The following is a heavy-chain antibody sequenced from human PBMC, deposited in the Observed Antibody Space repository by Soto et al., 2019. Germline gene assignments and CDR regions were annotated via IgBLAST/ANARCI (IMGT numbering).Heavy chain of an antibody. Sequence: EVQLVESGGGLVQPGGSLRLSCAASGFTFSSYWMHWVRQAPGKGLVWVSRINSDGSSTSYADSLKGRFTISRDNAKNTLYLQMNSLRAEDTALYYCARAGGGGPHFDYWGQGTVVTVSS. CDR2: INSDGSST. CDR1: GFTFSSYW. V-gene: IGHV3-74*01. CDR3: ARAGGGGPHFDY. D-gene: IGHD2-21*01. J-gene: IGHJ4*02.